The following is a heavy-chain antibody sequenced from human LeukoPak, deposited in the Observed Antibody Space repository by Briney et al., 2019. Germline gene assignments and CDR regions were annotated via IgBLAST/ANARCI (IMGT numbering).Heavy chain of an antibody. J-gene: IGHJ4*02. CDR1: GFTFSSYA. CDR3: ARDSFGPDTAMVTNYFDY. D-gene: IGHD5-18*01. CDR2: ISGSGGST. Sequence: GGSLRLSCAASGFTFSSYAMSWVRQAPGKGLEWVSAISGSGGSTYYADSVKGRFTISRDNSKNTLYLQMNSLRAEDTAVYYCARDSFGPDTAMVTNYFDYWGQGTLVTVSS. V-gene: IGHV3-23*01.